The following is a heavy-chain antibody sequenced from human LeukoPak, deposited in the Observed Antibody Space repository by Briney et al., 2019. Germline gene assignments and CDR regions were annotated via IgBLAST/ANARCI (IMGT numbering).Heavy chain of an antibody. CDR1: GGSFSGYY. D-gene: IGHD6-19*01. CDR3: AREVVAMAGSYFDS. CDR2: IYYSGSS. Sequence: PSETLSLTCAVYGGSFSGYYWTWIRQPPGKGLEWIGYIYYSGSSNYNPSLKSRVTISVDTSKKQFSLKLRSVTAADTAVYFCAREVVAMAGSYFDSWGQGTLVTVSS. V-gene: IGHV4-59*01. J-gene: IGHJ4*02.